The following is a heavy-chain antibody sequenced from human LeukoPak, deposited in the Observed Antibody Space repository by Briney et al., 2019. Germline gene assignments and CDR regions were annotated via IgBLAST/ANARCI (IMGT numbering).Heavy chain of an antibody. CDR2: ISSNSYTI. V-gene: IGHV3-11*04. D-gene: IGHD3-22*01. Sequence: GGSLRLSCAASGFIFSDFYMTWIRQAPGKGLEWVSYISSNSYTIYYADSVKGRFTISRDNAKHSVFLQMNNLRAEDTAIYYCARRGYHDSSGYDYWGQGTLVTVSS. CDR1: GFIFSDFY. J-gene: IGHJ4*02. CDR3: ARRGYHDSSGYDY.